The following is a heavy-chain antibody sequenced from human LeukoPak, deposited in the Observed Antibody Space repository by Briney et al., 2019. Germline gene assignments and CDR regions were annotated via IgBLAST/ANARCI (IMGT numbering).Heavy chain of an antibody. CDR2: ISSDGTSI. CDR1: GFTFGSKS. Sequence: GGSLRLSCAASGFTFGSKSMSWVRQAPGKGLEWVSFISSDGTSIYYADSAKGRFAISRDKAKNSLYLQMNSLRAEDTAVYYCAKSYYFDFTAPYDAFGIRGQGTPATVSS. V-gene: IGHV3-21*01. CDR3: AKSYYFDFTAPYDAFGI. J-gene: IGHJ3*02. D-gene: IGHD3-22*01.